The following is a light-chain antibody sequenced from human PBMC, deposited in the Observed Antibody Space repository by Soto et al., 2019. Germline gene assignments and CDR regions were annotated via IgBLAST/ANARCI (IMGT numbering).Light chain of an antibody. J-gene: IGLJ1*01. Sequence: QSALTQPRSVSGSPGQSVTISCTGTYSDVGAYNYVSWYQQHPNKAPKLMIYDVTERPSGVPDRFSGSKSGNTASLTISGLQADAEADYYCCSFAGNYIYVFGTGTKVTVL. V-gene: IGLV2-11*01. CDR2: DVT. CDR1: YSDVGAYNY. CDR3: CSFAGNYIYV.